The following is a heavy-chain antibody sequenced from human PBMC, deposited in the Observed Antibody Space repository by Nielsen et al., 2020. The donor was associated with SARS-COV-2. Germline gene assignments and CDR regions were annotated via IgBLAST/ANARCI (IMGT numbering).Heavy chain of an antibody. CDR1: GFTFSNYW. D-gene: IGHD6-19*01. CDR2: IKQDGSEK. CDR3: ARESVTGTDAFDI. Sequence: GESLKISCAASGFTFSNYWMTWVRQAPGKGLEWVANIKQDGSEKYYVDSVKGRFTISRDDAKNTLFLQMNNLRAEDTAVYYCARESVTGTDAFDIWGQGTVVTVSS. J-gene: IGHJ3*02. V-gene: IGHV3-7*01.